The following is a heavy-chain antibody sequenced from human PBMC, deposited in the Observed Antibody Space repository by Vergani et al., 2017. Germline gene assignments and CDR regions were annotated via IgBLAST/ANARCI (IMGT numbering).Heavy chain of an antibody. V-gene: IGHV3-30*02. J-gene: IGHJ4*02. CDR2: IGKDGINT. CDR3: AKYLRDSTDGLPDS. D-gene: IGHD2-21*02. Sequence: VQLVESGGGSVQSGGSLRLSCVASGFSFNTYWMHWVRQVPGKGLEWLAYIGKDGINTRYRDAVKGRFTVSRDNSKDILYLQMDSLRSEDTALYYCAKYLRDSTDGLPDSWGPGTLVIVSS. CDR1: GFSFNTYW.